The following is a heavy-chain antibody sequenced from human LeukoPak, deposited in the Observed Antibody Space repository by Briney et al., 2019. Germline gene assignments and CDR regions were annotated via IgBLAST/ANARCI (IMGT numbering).Heavy chain of an antibody. J-gene: IGHJ4*02. CDR1: GGSFSGYY. V-gene: IGHV4-34*01. CDR3: ARGSQSLGYCSGGSCRAKIFDY. D-gene: IGHD2-15*01. CDR2: INHSGSI. Sequence: PSETLSLTCAVYGGSFSGYYWSWIRQPPGKGLEWIGEINHSGSINYNPSLKSRVTISVDTSKNQFSLKLSSVTAADTAVYYCARGSQSLGYCSGGSCRAKIFDYWGQGTLVTVSS.